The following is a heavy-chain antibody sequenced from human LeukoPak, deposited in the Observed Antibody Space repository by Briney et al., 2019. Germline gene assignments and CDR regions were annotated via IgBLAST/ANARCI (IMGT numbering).Heavy chain of an antibody. Sequence: SGTLSLTCAVSGGSISSSNWWSWVHQPPGKGLEWIGEIYHSGSTNYNPSLKSRVTISVDKSKNQFSLKLSSVTAADTAVYYCARVVAAARGWFDPWGQGTLVTVSS. D-gene: IGHD6-13*01. V-gene: IGHV4-4*02. CDR3: ARVVAAARGWFDP. CDR2: IYHSGST. CDR1: GGSISSSNW. J-gene: IGHJ5*02.